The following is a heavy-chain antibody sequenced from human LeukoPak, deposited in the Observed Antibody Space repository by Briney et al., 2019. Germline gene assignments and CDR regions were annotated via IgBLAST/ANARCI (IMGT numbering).Heavy chain of an antibody. CDR3: ARGGGAVAGYYYYYGMDV. D-gene: IGHD6-19*01. CDR2: ISPSGGST. Sequence: ASVKVSCKASGYTFTSYYMHWVRQAPGQGLEWMGIISPSGGSTSYAQKFQGRVTMTRDTSTSTVYMELSSLRSEDTAVYYCARGGGAVAGYYYYYGMDVWGQGTTVTVSS. J-gene: IGHJ6*02. CDR1: GYTFTSYY. V-gene: IGHV1-46*01.